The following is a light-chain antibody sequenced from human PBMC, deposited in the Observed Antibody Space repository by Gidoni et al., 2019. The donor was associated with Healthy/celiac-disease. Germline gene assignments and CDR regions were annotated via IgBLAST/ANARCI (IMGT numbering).Light chain of an antibody. CDR2: DAS. J-gene: IGKJ5*01. CDR1: QSVSSY. V-gene: IGKV3-11*01. Sequence: EIVLTQSPATLSLSPGERATLSCRASQSVSSYLAWYQQKPGQAPRLLIYDASNRATGIPARFSGSGSGTDFTLTISSLEPEDCAVYYCQQRSNWREVTFGQGTRLEIK. CDR3: QQRSNWREVT.